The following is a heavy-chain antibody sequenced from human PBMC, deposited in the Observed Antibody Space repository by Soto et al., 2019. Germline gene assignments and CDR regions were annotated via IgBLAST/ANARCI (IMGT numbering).Heavy chain of an antibody. CDR1: GYTFTLFG. V-gene: IGHV1-18*01. CDR3: ARGGQYRYFDY. D-gene: IGHD2-2*02. Sequence: QVQLVQSGAEVKKPGASVKVSCTTSGYTFTLFGITWVRQAPGQGLEWMGWISPYNGDTKYAEELEGRVTVSTDTSTDTAYMELTSLTSDDTAEYYCARGGQYRYFDYWGQGTLVTVSS. CDR2: ISPYNGDT. J-gene: IGHJ4*02.